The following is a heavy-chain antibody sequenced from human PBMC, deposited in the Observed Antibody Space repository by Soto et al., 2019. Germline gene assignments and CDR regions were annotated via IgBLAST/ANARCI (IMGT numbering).Heavy chain of an antibody. J-gene: IGHJ6*02. CDR3: ARTPGYWFSDYYHIGIDV. Sequence: SGPTLVNPTARLTLTCTASGLSLTIPRLGVSWVRQPPGKALEWRAHIFSDDDKTYSTTQQSRLPISQDTSQRQVVLAMTKRGPADTATYCCARTPGYWFSDYYHIGIDVWGQGTTVTVSS. CDR1: GLSLTIPRLG. CDR2: IFSDDDK. D-gene: IGHD2-2*03. V-gene: IGHV2-26*01.